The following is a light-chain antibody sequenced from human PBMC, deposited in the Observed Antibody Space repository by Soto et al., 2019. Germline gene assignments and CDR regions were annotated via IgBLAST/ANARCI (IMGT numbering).Light chain of an antibody. V-gene: IGLV2-14*01. J-gene: IGLJ1*01. CDR1: SY. CDR2: EVG. CDR3: SSYAHSSIYV. Sequence: QSALTQPASVSGSPGQSITISCTGTSYVSWYQQHPGKAPKLMIYEVGNRPSGVSIRFSGSKSGNTASLTISGLQADDEADYYCSSYAHSSIYVFGTGTKATVL.